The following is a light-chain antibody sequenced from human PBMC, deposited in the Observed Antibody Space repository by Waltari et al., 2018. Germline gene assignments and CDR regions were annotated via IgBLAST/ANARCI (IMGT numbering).Light chain of an antibody. Sequence: DIQMTQSPSSLSASVGDRVNITCRARQNINKYLNWYQQKPGQAPKYLIYATSTLESWVTSRFTGSGSGTDFTLTISSLQPEDFASYYCQQSYTTPPTFGGGTKVEVK. V-gene: IGKV1-39*01. CDR2: ATS. J-gene: IGKJ4*01. CDR1: QNINKY. CDR3: QQSYTTPPT.